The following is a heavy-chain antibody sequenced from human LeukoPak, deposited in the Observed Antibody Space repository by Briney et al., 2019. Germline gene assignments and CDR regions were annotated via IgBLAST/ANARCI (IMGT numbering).Heavy chain of an antibody. Sequence: SETLSLTCAVYGGSFSGYYWSWIRQPPGKGLEWIGEINHSGSTNYNPSLKSRVTISVDTSKNQFSLKLSSVTAADTAVYYCARGFPPYDYVWGSYRLYYFDYWGQGTLVTVSS. V-gene: IGHV4-34*01. CDR2: INHSGST. J-gene: IGHJ4*02. D-gene: IGHD3-16*02. CDR1: GGSFSGYY. CDR3: ARGFPPYDYVWGSYRLYYFDY.